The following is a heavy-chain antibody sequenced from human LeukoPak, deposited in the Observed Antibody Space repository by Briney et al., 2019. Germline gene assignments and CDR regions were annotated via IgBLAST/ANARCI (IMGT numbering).Heavy chain of an antibody. Sequence: GASVKVSCKASGGTFISYAISWVRQAPGQGLEWMGGIIPIFGTANYAQKFQGRVTITTDESTSTAYMELSSLRSEDTAVYYCARSHVVVTAIPSWYFDLWGRGTLVTVAS. CDR3: ARSHVVVTAIPSWYFDL. D-gene: IGHD2-21*02. CDR1: GGTFISYA. J-gene: IGHJ2*01. CDR2: IIPIFGTA. V-gene: IGHV1-69*05.